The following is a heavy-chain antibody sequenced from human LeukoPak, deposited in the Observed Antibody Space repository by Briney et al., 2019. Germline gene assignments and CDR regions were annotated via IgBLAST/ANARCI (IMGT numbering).Heavy chain of an antibody. CDR1: GGTFSSYA. CDR2: IIPIFGTA. D-gene: IGHD4-17*01. V-gene: IGHV1-69*05. CDR3: ARGRSYGDYALFAY. J-gene: IGHJ4*02. Sequence: SVKVSCKASGGTFSSYAISWVRQAPGQGLERMGGIIPIFGTANYAQKFQGRVTITTDESTSTAYMELSSLRSEDTAVYYCARGRSYGDYALFAYWGQGTLVTVSS.